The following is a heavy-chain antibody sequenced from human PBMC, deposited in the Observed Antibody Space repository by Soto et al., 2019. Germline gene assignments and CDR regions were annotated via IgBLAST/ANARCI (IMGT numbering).Heavy chain of an antibody. D-gene: IGHD6-13*01. J-gene: IGHJ5*02. CDR1: GGSINNYW. CDR3: VRDVPAAGTDWFDP. Sequence: LSLTCTVSGGSINNYWWSWIRQAADKRLEWIGRLHSTGATNYNPSLRSRVTMSVDKSKNQFSLNLASVTAADTAVYYCVRDVPAAGTDWFDPWGQGTLVTVSS. CDR2: LHSTGAT. V-gene: IGHV4-4*07.